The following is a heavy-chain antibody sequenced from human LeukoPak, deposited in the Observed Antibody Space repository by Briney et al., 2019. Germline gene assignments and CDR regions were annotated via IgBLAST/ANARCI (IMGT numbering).Heavy chain of an antibody. CDR2: ISNDGSNK. CDR3: ARQSSWHFDY. J-gene: IGHJ4*02. D-gene: IGHD6-13*01. CDR1: GFTVSSYA. Sequence: GGSLRLSCAASGFTVSSYATYWVRQAPGKGLEWVAVISNDGSNKYYADSVKGRFTISRDNSKSTLFLQMNILRAEDTAVYYCARQSSWHFDYWGQGTLVTVSS. V-gene: IGHV3-30*04.